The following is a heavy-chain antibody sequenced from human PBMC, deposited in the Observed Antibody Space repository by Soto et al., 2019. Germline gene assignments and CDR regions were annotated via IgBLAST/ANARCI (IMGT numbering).Heavy chain of an antibody. Sequence: ASVKVSCKAYGGTFSSYAISWVRQAPGQGLEWMGGIIPIFGTANYAQKFQGRVTITADESTSTAYMELSSLRSEDTAVYYFARDLTLVLRFLGCFPPNTTNYYYYYGMDVWGQGTTVTVSS. CDR3: ARDLTLVLRFLGCFPPNTTNYYYYYGMDV. CDR1: GGTFSSYA. V-gene: IGHV1-69*13. D-gene: IGHD3-3*01. J-gene: IGHJ6*02. CDR2: IIPIFGTA.